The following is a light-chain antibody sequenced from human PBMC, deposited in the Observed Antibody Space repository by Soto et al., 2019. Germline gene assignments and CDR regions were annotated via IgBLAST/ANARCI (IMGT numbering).Light chain of an antibody. CDR3: SSYSSSSTLFV. J-gene: IGLJ1*01. V-gene: IGLV2-14*01. CDR2: EVS. Sequence: QSALAQPASVSGSPGQSITISCTGTSSDVGAYKYVSWYQQHPGKAPKVMIYEVSNRPSGVSNRFSGSKSGNTASLTISGLQAEDEADYFCSSYSSSSTLFVFGTGTKVHRP. CDR1: SSDVGAYKY.